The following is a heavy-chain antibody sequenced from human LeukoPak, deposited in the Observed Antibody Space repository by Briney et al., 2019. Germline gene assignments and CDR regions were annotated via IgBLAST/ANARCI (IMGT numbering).Heavy chain of an antibody. J-gene: IGHJ4*02. CDR3: ARRGYSYGI. D-gene: IGHD5-18*01. Sequence: SETLSLTCTVSGYSISSGYYWGWIRQPPGKGLEWIGSIYHSGSTYYNPSLKSRVTISVDTSKNQFSLKLSSVTAADTAVYYCARRGYSYGIWGQGTLVTVSS. V-gene: IGHV4-38-2*02. CDR1: GYSISSGYY. CDR2: IYHSGST.